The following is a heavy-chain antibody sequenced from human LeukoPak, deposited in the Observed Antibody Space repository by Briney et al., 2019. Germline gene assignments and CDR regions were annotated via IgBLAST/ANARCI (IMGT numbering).Heavy chain of an antibody. CDR2: INPSGGST. V-gene: IGHV1-46*01. Sequence: ASVKVSCKASGYTFTSYFMHWVRQAPRQGLEWMGIINPSGGSTTYAQKFQGRVIVSRDTSTSRVYMELYSLRSEDTAVYYCARGGRDYGDFLAGHWGQGTLVTVSS. J-gene: IGHJ4*02. D-gene: IGHD4-17*01. CDR1: GYTFTSYF. CDR3: ARGGRDYGDFLAGH.